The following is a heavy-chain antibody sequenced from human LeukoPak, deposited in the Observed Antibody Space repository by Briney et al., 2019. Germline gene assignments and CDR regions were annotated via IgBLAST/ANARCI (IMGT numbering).Heavy chain of an antibody. CDR1: GGSISSSSYY. Sequence: SETLSLTCTVSGGSISSSSYYWGWIRQPPGKGLQWIGSIYYSGSTYYNPSLKSRVTISVDRSKNQFSLKLSSVTAADTAVYYCASVAHYYYYGMDVWGQGTTVTVSS. J-gene: IGHJ6*02. CDR3: ASVAHYYYYGMDV. CDR2: IYYSGST. V-gene: IGHV4-39*07. D-gene: IGHD5-12*01.